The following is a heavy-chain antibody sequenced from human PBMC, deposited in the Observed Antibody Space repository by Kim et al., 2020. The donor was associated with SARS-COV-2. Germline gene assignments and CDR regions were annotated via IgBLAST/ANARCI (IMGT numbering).Heavy chain of an antibody. J-gene: IGHJ5*02. Sequence: SVKGRFTISGDNAKNSLYLQMNSLGAEDTAVYYCARDGIYDILTGYYDPWGQGTLVTVSS. D-gene: IGHD3-9*01. V-gene: IGHV3-21*01. CDR3: ARDGIYDILTGYYDP.